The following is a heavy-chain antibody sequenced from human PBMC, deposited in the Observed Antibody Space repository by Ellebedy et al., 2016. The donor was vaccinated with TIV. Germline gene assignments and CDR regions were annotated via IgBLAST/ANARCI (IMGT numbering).Heavy chain of an antibody. V-gene: IGHV3-23*01. CDR1: GFTFRSYA. Sequence: GESLKISCVGSGFTFRSYAMRWVRQAPGKGLEWVSGIGESGGSTYYADSVKGRFTISSDNSKNTLYLQMSSLRAEDTAVYYCVKSSGTWYWGQGTLVTVSS. D-gene: IGHD1-26*01. CDR3: VKSSGTWY. J-gene: IGHJ4*02. CDR2: IGESGGST.